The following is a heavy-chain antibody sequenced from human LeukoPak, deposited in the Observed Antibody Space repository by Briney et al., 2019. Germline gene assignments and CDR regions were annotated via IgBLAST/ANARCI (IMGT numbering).Heavy chain of an antibody. CDR2: IYYTGST. V-gene: IGHV4-39*01. D-gene: IGHD1-26*01. CDR3: ARHLGT. Sequence: SETLSLTCSVSGDSISSGAYWGWIRQPPGKGLEWIGSIYYTGSTYYNPSLRSRVTISVDTSKNQFSLKLRSVTAADTAVYYCARHLGTWGQGTLVTVSS. J-gene: IGHJ4*02. CDR1: GDSISSGAY.